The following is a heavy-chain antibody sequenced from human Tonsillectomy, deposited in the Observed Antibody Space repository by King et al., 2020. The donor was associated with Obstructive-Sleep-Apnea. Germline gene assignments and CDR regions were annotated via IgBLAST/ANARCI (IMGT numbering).Heavy chain of an antibody. V-gene: IGHV3-66*01. J-gene: IGHJ4*02. CDR1: GFTVSSIY. D-gene: IGHD5-24*01. CDR2: TYSGGST. CDR3: ARGVGWLQTYYFDY. Sequence: VQLVESGGGLVQPGNSLRLSCAASGFTVSSIYVNWVRQAPGKGLEWVSVTYSGGSTYYADSVKGRFTISRDNSKNTLYLQMNSLRADDTAVYYCARGVGWLQTYYFDYWGQGTLVTVSS.